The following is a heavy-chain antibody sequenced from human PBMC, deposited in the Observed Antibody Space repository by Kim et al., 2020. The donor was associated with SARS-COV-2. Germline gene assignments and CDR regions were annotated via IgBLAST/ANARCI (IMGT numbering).Heavy chain of an antibody. D-gene: IGHD2-2*01. CDR3: ARLLRTSVSTSYYFYGMDV. V-gene: IGHV7-4-1*02. CDR2: INTNTGNP. CDR1: GYTFTRHS. J-gene: IGHJ6*02. Sequence: ASVKVSCKASGYTFTRHSMSWVRQAPGQGLQWMGWINTNTGNPTYGQGFTGRSVFSLDTSVSTAYLQLNNLKAEDTAVYFCARLLRTSVSTSYYFYGMDVWGQGTTVTVSS.